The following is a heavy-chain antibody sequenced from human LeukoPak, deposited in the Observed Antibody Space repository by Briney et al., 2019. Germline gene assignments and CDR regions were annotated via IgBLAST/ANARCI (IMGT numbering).Heavy chain of an antibody. V-gene: IGHV1-46*03. J-gene: IGHJ6*03. CDR2: INPSGGST. Sequence: ASVKVSCKASGYTFTSYYMHWLRQAPGQGLEWMGIINPSGGSTSYAQKFQGRVTMTRDTSTSTVYMELSSLRSEDTAVYYCARGMGFWSGRKRDYYMDVWGKGTTVTVSS. CDR3: ARGMGFWSGRKRDYYMDV. D-gene: IGHD3-3*01. CDR1: GYTFTSYY.